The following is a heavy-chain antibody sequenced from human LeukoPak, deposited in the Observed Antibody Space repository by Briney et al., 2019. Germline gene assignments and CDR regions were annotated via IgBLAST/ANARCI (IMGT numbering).Heavy chain of an antibody. CDR1: GGSISSYY. CDR2: IDYSGFT. V-gene: IGHV4-59*12. CDR3: ARRYCSGSSSYSAFDY. D-gene: IGHD2-15*01. Sequence: SETLCVTCTVSGGSISSYYCSLIRQPPVEGLKLIGYIDYSGFTHYNPSLKSRLTMSLDTSKNQFSLMLSFVSFVLPVVVCCARRYCSGSSSYSAFDYWGQGTLVNVSS. J-gene: IGHJ4*02.